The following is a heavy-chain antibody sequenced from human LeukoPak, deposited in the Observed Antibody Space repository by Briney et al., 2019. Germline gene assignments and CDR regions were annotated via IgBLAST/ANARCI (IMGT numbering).Heavy chain of an antibody. D-gene: IGHD4-23*01. CDR2: TYYGGNT. CDR3: AKSFGFATVATDYYGMDV. V-gene: IGHV4-39*01. CDR1: GGSISSSSYY. J-gene: IGHJ6*02. Sequence: PSETLSLTCTVSGGSISSSSYYWGWIRQPPGKGLEWIGNTYYGGNTYYNPSLKSRVTISVDTSKNQFSLELNSVTAADTAVYYCAKSFGFATVATDYYGMDVWGQGTTVIVSS.